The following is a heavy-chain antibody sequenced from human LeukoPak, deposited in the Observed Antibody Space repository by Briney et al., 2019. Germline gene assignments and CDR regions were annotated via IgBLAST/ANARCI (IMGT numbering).Heavy chain of an antibody. CDR3: ARGGYILAYCGGDCYPSYWYFDL. J-gene: IGHJ2*01. CDR2: IYYSGST. CDR1: GGSISSYY. D-gene: IGHD2-21*02. V-gene: IGHV4-59*01. Sequence: SETLSLTCTVSGGSISSYYWSWIRQPPGKGLEWVGYIYYSGSTIYNPSLKSRVTISVDTSKNQFSLKLSSVTAADTAVYYCARGGYILAYCGGDCYPSYWYFDLWGRGTLVTVSS.